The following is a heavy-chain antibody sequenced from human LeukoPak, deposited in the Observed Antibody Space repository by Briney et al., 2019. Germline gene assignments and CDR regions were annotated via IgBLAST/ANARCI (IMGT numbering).Heavy chain of an antibody. CDR3: ARDLTTVFDY. CDR1: GGSISSGDYY. J-gene: IGHJ4*02. CDR2: IYYSGST. D-gene: IGHD4-11*01. V-gene: IGHV4-30-4*01. Sequence: SETLSLTCTVSGGSISSGDYYWSWIRRPPGKGLEWIGYIYYSGSTYYNPSLKSRVTISVDTSKNQFSLKLSSVTAADTAVYYCARDLTTVFDYWGQGTLVTVSS.